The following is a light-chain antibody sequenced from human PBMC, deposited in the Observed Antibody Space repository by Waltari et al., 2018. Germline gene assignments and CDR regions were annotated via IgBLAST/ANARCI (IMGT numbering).Light chain of an antibody. Sequence: QTVVTQEPSVSVSPGGTVTLTCALSSGSVSTSFYTRWYQQTPGQAPRTLIYSTNTRLFGVPNRFSGSIRGNKAALTIAGAQADDEADYYCVLYMDSGVWVFGGGTKLTVL. V-gene: IGLV8-61*01. CDR2: STN. CDR3: VLYMDSGVWV. CDR1: SGSVSTSFY. J-gene: IGLJ3*02.